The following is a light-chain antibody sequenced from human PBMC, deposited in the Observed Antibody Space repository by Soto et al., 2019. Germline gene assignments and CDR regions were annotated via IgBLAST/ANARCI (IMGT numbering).Light chain of an antibody. CDR1: QSVSNNY. CDR3: QQYGSSGT. CDR2: GAS. Sequence: IVLTHSPGTLSLSPLERATLSFMASQSVSNNYLAWYQQKPVQAPRLLIYGASNRATGIPDRFSGSGSGTDFTLTISRLEPEDFAVYYCQQYGSSGTFGQGTKVDTK. V-gene: IGKV3-20*01. J-gene: IGKJ1*01.